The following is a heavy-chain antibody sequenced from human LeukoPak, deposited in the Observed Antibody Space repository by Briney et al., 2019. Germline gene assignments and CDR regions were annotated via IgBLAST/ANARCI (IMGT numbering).Heavy chain of an antibody. V-gene: IGHV3-48*03. Sequence: GGSLRLSCLVSGFTFSNDEMNWVRQAPGKGLEWVSYISSTGRAMYYADSVRGRFTISRDNAKKSLYLQMKSLRTEDTAVYYCARRLYGVADYWGQGTLVTVSS. CDR3: ARRLYGVADY. D-gene: IGHD4-17*01. CDR2: ISSTGRAM. J-gene: IGHJ4*02. CDR1: GFTFSNDE.